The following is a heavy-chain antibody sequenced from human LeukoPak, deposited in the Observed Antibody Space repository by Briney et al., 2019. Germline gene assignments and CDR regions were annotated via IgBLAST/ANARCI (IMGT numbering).Heavy chain of an antibody. D-gene: IGHD5-18*01. V-gene: IGHV3-30*09. CDR1: GFTFSSYA. J-gene: IGHJ4*02. CDR2: ISYDGSNK. Sequence: GGSLRLSCAASGFTFSSYAMHWVRQAPGKGLEWVAVISYDGSNKYYADSVKGRFAISRDNSKNSLYLQMSSLGTEDTALYYCAKDRENSYAFDYWGQGTLVTVSS. CDR3: AKDRENSYAFDY.